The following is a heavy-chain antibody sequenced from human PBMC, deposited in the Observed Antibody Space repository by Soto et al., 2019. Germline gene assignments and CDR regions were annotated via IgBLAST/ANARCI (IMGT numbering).Heavy chain of an antibody. J-gene: IGHJ6*02. CDR3: ASSYCGGDCSVLYYYYGMDV. Sequence: ASVKVSCKASGYTFSSYGISWVRQAPGQGLEWMGWISAYNGNTNYAQKLQGRVTMTTDTSTSTAYMELRSLRSDDTAVYYCASSYCGGDCSVLYYYYGMDVWGQGTTVTVAS. D-gene: IGHD2-21*02. V-gene: IGHV1-18*01. CDR1: GYTFSSYG. CDR2: ISAYNGNT.